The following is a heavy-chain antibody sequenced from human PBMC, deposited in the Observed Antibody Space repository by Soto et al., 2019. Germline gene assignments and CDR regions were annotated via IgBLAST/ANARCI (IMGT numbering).Heavy chain of an antibody. J-gene: IGHJ4*02. V-gene: IGHV1-2*02. D-gene: IGHD6-19*01. Sequence: GASVKVSCKASGYSFTGYYLHWVRQAPGQGLEWMGWINPNTGGINYAQRFQGRVTLTRDTSINTAYMELSRLTSDDTAVYYCARFSSGFDYWGQGTLVTVSS. CDR2: INPNTGGI. CDR1: GYSFTGYY. CDR3: ARFSSGFDY.